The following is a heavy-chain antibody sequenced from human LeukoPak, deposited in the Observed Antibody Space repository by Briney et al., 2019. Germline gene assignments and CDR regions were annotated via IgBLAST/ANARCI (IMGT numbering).Heavy chain of an antibody. V-gene: IGHV4-61*02. Sequence: SETLSLTCTVSGGSISSGSYYWSWIRQPAGKGLEWIGRIYTSGSTNYNPSLKSRVTISVDTSKNPFSLKLSSVTAADTAVYYCARGGNWNGLFDYWGQGTLVTVSS. J-gene: IGHJ4*02. D-gene: IGHD1-1*01. CDR3: ARGGNWNGLFDY. CDR2: IYTSGST. CDR1: GGSISSGSYY.